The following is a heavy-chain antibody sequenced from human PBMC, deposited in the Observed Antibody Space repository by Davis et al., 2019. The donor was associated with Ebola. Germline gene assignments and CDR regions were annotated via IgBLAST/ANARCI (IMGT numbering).Heavy chain of an antibody. CDR3: ARGWLRSGLDV. V-gene: IGHV6-1*01. Sequence: HSQTLSLTCAISGDSVSSGGWNWIRQSPSRGLAWLGRTYYKSKWYNDYAVSVKSRITINPDTSKNQFSLQLNSVTPEDTAVYYCARGWLRSGLDVWGKGAAVIVSS. D-gene: IGHD5-12*01. CDR1: GDSVSSGG. CDR2: TYYKSKWYN. J-gene: IGHJ6*04.